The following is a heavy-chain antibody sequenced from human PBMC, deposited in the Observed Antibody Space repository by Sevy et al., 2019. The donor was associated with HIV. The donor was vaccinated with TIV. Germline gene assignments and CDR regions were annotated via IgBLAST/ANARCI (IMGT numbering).Heavy chain of an antibody. CDR2: VSDDGSTK. J-gene: IGHJ4*02. CDR1: GFTFNTYP. CDR3: ARPGITSGYLYYFDY. Sequence: GGSLRLSCVVSGFTFNTYPLHWVRQAPGKGLGWVAVVSDDGSTKYYTDSVKGRFTISRDNSKNTLYLQMNSLRADDTAIYYCARPGITSGYLYYFDYWGQGTLVTVSS. D-gene: IGHD3-22*01. V-gene: IGHV3-30*04.